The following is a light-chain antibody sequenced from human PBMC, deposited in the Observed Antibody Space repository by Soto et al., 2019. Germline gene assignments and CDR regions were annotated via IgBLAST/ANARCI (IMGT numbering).Light chain of an antibody. V-gene: IGLV2-8*01. J-gene: IGLJ2*01. CDR2: EVT. CDR1: SSDVGGYNY. CDR3: SSYAGSNNYVV. Sequence: QSALTQPPSASGSPGQSVTISCTGTSSDVGGYNYVSWYQQHPGKAPKLMIYEVTKRPSGVPDRFSGSNSGSTASLTVSGLQAEDEADYYCSSYAGSNNYVVFGGGTKVTVL.